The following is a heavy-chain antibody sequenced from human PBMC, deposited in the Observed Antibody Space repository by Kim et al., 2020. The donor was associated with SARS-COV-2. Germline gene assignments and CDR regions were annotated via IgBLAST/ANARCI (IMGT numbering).Heavy chain of an antibody. D-gene: IGHD4-17*01. Sequence: SETLSLTCTVSGGSISSGSYYWSWIRQPAGKGLEWIGLIYTSGSTNYNPSLKSRVTISVDTSKNQFSLKLSSVTAADTAVYYCARDPVTTRYYYYGMDVWGQGTTVTVSS. CDR1: GGSISSGSYY. V-gene: IGHV4-61*02. J-gene: IGHJ6*02. CDR2: IYTSGST. CDR3: ARDPVTTRYYYYGMDV.